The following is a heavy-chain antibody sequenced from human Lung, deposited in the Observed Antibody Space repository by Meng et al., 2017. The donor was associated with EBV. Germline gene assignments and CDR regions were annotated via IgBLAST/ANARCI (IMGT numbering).Heavy chain of an antibody. CDR1: GGSISSGDYY. CDR2: IYYSGST. J-gene: IGHJ4*02. D-gene: IGHD4-17*01. V-gene: IGHV4-30-4*01. Sequence: QVRVQESGPGLGKLSQTLPLTCTVSGGSISSGDYYWSWIRQPPGKGLEWIGYIYYSGSTYYNPSLKSRVTISVDTSKNQFSLKLSSVTAADTAVYYCARGPTTYFDYWGQGTLVTVSS. CDR3: ARGPTTYFDY.